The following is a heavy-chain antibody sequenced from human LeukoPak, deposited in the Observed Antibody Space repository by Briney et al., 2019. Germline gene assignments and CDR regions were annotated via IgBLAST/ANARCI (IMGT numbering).Heavy chain of an antibody. D-gene: IGHD3-22*01. CDR2: IYYSGST. J-gene: IGHJ4*02. CDR1: GGSISSSSYY. CDR3: ARHRQYYYDSSGYYGFDY. V-gene: IGHV4-39*01. Sequence: EPSETLSLTCTVSGGSISSSSYYWGWIRQPPGKGLEWIGSIYYSGSTYYNPSLKSRVTISADTSKNQFSLKLSSVTAADTAVYYCARHRQYYYDSSGYYGFDYWGQGTLVTVSS.